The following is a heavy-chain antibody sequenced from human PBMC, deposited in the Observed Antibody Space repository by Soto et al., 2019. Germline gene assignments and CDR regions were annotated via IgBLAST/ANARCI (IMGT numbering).Heavy chain of an antibody. CDR2: TFHSGTA. Sequence: QVQLQESGPGLVKPSGALSLTCAVSNCSISSDNWWSWVRQPPGKGLEWIGETFHSGTANYNPSLKSRITISVDKSKNQFSLEMNSVTAADTAVYYCARGGGWLFDHWGQGTLVTVSS. D-gene: IGHD6-19*01. V-gene: IGHV4-4*02. CDR1: NCSISSDNW. J-gene: IGHJ4*02. CDR3: ARGGGWLFDH.